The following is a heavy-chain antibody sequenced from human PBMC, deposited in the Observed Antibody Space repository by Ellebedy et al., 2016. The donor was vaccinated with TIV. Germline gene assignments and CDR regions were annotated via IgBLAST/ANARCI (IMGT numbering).Heavy chain of an antibody. CDR1: GYTFTSYG. CDR2: ISGYNGNT. V-gene: IGHV1-18*01. D-gene: IGHD5-18*01. CDR3: AREIQLWAYFDY. J-gene: IGHJ4*02. Sequence: ASVKVSCKASGYTFTSYGISWVRQAPGQGLEWMGWISGYNGNTNYAQKFQGRVTMTTDTSTSTAYMDLRSLRSDDTAVYYCAREIQLWAYFDYWGQGTLVTVSS.